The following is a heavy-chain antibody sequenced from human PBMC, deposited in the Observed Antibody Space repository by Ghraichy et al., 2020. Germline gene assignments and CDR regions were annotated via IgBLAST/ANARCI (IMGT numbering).Heavy chain of an antibody. Sequence: GKSLNISCAASGFTFSSYAMSWVRQAPGKGLEWVSAISGSGGSTYYADSVKGRFTISRDNSKNTLYLQMNSLRAEDTAVYYCAKVSNTVTISYFDYWGQGTLVTVSS. J-gene: IGHJ4*02. D-gene: IGHD4-11*01. CDR2: ISGSGGST. CDR3: AKVSNTVTISYFDY. CDR1: GFTFSSYA. V-gene: IGHV3-23*01.